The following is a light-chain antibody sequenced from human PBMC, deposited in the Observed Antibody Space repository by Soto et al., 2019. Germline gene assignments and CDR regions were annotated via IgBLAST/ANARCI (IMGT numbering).Light chain of an antibody. CDR1: QSISSW. J-gene: IGKJ1*01. CDR2: DAS. V-gene: IGKV1-5*01. Sequence: DIQMTQSPSTLPASVGDRVTITCRASQSISSWLAWYQQKPGKAPNLLIYDASSLESGVPSRFSGSASGTEFTLTISSLQPDDFATDYCQQYNSYSTFGQGTKVDI. CDR3: QQYNSYST.